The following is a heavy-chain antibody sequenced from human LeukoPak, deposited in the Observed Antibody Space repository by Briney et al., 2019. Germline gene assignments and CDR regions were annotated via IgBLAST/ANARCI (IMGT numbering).Heavy chain of an antibody. J-gene: IGHJ4*02. V-gene: IGHV3-21*06. Sequence: PGGSLRLSCAASGFTFNTYSMNRARQAPGKGLEWVSSIDSSGGYMFYTDSVKGRFIISRDNAKDSLYLQMNNLRAEDTAVYYCLRGDRRDYWGQGTLVTVSS. CDR1: GFTFNTYS. CDR2: IDSSGGYM. CDR3: LRGDRRDY.